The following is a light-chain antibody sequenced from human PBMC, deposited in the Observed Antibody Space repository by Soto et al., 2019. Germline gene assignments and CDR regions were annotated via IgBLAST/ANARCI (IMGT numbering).Light chain of an antibody. CDR3: KQRSNWA. CDR1: QSISSS. V-gene: IGKV3-11*01. J-gene: IGKJ5*01. Sequence: EIVLTQSPATLSLSPGERATLSCRASQSISSSLAWYQQKPGQAPRLLIYDASNRATGIPARFSGSGSGTDFTLTISSLETEDFAVYYCKQRSNWAFGQGTRLEIK. CDR2: DAS.